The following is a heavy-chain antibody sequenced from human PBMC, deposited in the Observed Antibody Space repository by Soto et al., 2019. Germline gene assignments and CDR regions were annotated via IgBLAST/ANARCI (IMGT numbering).Heavy chain of an antibody. CDR3: AGASNRHYYDTSGYHYWFDH. J-gene: IGHJ5*02. Sequence: SXKVSFKTSGGTXTSYASGLVRQAPGQGLEWMGGIIPIFCTPNYAQKFQGRVSIKADESTSTAYMELRSLRSEDPAVYYCAGASNRHYYDTSGYHYWFDHWGQGTLVTVS. CDR1: GGTXTSYA. D-gene: IGHD3-22*01. V-gene: IGHV1-69*13. CDR2: IIPIFCTP.